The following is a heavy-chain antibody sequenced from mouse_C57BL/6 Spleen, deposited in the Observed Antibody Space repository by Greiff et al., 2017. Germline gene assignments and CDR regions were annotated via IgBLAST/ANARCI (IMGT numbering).Heavy chain of an antibody. D-gene: IGHD1-1*01. V-gene: IGHV1-76*01. Sequence: QVQLKQSGAELVRPGASVKLSCKASGYTFTDYYINWVKQRPGQGLEWIARIYPGSGNTYYNEKFKGKATLTAEKSSSTAYMQLSSLTSEDSAVYCCAREVGYGSSYGYFDYWGQGTTLTVSS. CDR2: IYPGSGNT. CDR3: AREVGYGSSYGYFDY. CDR1: GYTFTDYY. J-gene: IGHJ2*01.